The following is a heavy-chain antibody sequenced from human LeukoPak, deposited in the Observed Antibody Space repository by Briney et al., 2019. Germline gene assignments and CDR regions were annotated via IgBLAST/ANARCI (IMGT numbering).Heavy chain of an antibody. Sequence: GGSLRLSCAASGFTFSSYGMHWVRQAPGKGLEWVAFIRYDGSNKYYADSVKGRFTISRDNSKNTLYLQMNSLRAEDTAVYYCAKDVYFGSGNYYFDYWGQGTLVTVSS. J-gene: IGHJ4*02. D-gene: IGHD3-10*01. CDR3: AKDVYFGSGNYYFDY. V-gene: IGHV3-30*02. CDR1: GFTFSSYG. CDR2: IRYDGSNK.